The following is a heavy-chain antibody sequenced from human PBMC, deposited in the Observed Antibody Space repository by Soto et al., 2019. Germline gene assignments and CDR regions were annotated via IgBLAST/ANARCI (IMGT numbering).Heavy chain of an antibody. Sequence: QVQVVQSGAEVKKPGASVKVSCKTSGYTFTNYHVHWGRQAPGQGLEWMGAINPNGGSTTYAQHLQGRVTMTSDSSTSTVYMEMGSLRSADSAVYYCALPKNTLGWYNFWGQGTLVTVS. J-gene: IGHJ4*02. CDR3: ALPKNTLGWYNF. V-gene: IGHV1-46*01. D-gene: IGHD6-19*01. CDR2: INPNGGST. CDR1: GYTFTNYH.